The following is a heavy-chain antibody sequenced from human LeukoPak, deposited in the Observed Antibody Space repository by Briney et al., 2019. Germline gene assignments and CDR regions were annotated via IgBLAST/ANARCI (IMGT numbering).Heavy chain of an antibody. CDR2: INPNSGGT. Sequence: GASVKVSCKASGYTFTGYYMHWVRQAPGQGLEWMGWINPNSGGTNYAQKFQGRVTMTRDTSISTAYMGLSRLRSDDTAVYYCARGCSSTSCYQFDWFDPWGQGTLVTVSS. J-gene: IGHJ5*02. V-gene: IGHV1-2*02. CDR3: ARGCSSTSCYQFDWFDP. D-gene: IGHD2-2*01. CDR1: GYTFTGYY.